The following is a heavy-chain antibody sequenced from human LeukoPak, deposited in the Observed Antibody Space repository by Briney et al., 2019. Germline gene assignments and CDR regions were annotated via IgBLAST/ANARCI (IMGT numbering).Heavy chain of an antibody. V-gene: IGHV1-2*02. CDR3: AEDHYDSSGFFDY. CDR1: GYTFTGYY. J-gene: IGHJ4*02. Sequence: ASVKVSCKASGYTFTGYYMHWVRQAPGQGLEWMGWINPNSGGTNYAQKFQGRVTMTRDTSISTAYMELSRLRSDGTAVYYCAEDHYDSSGFFDYWGQGTLVTVSS. CDR2: INPNSGGT. D-gene: IGHD3-22*01.